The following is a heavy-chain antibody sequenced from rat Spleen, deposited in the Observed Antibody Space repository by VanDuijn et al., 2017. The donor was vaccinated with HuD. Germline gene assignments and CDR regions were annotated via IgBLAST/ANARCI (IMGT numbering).Heavy chain of an antibody. Sequence: EVQLVESGGGLVQPGRSMKLSCVASGFTFSDYAMAWVRQAPKKGLEWVATIIYDGSSTYYRDSVKGRFTISRDNAKRTLFLQMDSLRSDDTATYYCARAGYLRDWYFDFWGPGTMVTVSS. CDR1: GFTFSDYA. CDR3: ARAGYLRDWYFDF. CDR2: IIYDGSST. D-gene: IGHD2-2*01. J-gene: IGHJ1*01. V-gene: IGHV5-7*01.